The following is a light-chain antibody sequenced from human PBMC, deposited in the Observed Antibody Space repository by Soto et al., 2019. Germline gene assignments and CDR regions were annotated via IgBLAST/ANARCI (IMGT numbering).Light chain of an antibody. CDR3: CSYAGSGTYV. V-gene: IGLV2-23*02. Sequence: QSALTQPASVSGSPGQSITISCTGTSSDVVSYNLVTWYQQHPGKAPKLMIYEVSKLPSGVSNRFSGSKSGNTASLTISGLQAEDEADYYCCSYAGSGTYVFGTGTKLTVL. CDR1: SSDVVSYNL. J-gene: IGLJ1*01. CDR2: EVS.